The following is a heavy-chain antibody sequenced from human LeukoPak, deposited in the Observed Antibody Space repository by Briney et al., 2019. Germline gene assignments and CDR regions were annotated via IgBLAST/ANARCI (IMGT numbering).Heavy chain of an antibody. CDR2: VYYSGRT. CDR3: ARQGSAYYFDF. V-gene: IGHV4-39*01. D-gene: IGHD2-15*01. Sequence: SETLSLTCTVSGGSISSASYYWGWIRQPPGKELQWIASVYYSGRTNYSPSLKSRVTISVDTSEKQFSLQLNSVTAADTAVYYCARQGSAYYFDFWGQGLLVTVSS. CDR1: GGSISSASYY. J-gene: IGHJ4*02.